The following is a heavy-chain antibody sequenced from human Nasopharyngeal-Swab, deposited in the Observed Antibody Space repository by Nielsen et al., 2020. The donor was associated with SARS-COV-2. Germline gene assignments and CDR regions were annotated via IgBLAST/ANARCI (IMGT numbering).Heavy chain of an antibody. D-gene: IGHD3-22*01. CDR3: ARALYYYDSEAYFDY. CDR2: IYSGGST. CDR1: GFTVSSNY. J-gene: IGHJ4*02. V-gene: IGHV3-53*01. Sequence: GESLKISCAASGFTVSSNYMGWVRQAPGKGLEWVSVIYSGGSTYYADSVKGRFTISRDNSKNTLYLQMNSLRAEDTAVYYCARALYYYDSEAYFDYWGQGTLVTVSS.